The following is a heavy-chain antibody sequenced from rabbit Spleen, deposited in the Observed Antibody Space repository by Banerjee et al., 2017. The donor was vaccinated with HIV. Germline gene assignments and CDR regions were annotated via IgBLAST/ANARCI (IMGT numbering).Heavy chain of an antibody. J-gene: IGHJ4*01. CDR1: GFSFSDRDV. CDR3: ARDLVAVIGWNFNL. V-gene: IGHV1S45*01. CDR2: INASTGKP. Sequence: QEQLEESGGGLVKPEGSLTLTCTASGFSFSDRDVMCWVRQAPGKGLEWIACINASTGKPVYATWASGRFTISRTSSTTVTLRMTSLTAADRATYFCARDLVAVIGWNFNLWGPGTLVTVS. D-gene: IGHD1-1*01.